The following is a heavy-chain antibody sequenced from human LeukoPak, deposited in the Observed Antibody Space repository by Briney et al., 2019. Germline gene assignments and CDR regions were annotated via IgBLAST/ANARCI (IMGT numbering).Heavy chain of an antibody. V-gene: IGHV3-23*01. D-gene: IGHD3-22*01. CDR3: AIMHGYYDGSGYWVQ. CDR2: ITPNADRT. J-gene: IGHJ1*01. Sequence: GGSLRLSCAASGFTFGSYGMSWVRQAPGKGLEWVSFITPNADRTSYADSVEGRFTISRDNPRNTLYMQMNSLRDEDKALYYCAIMHGYYDGSGYWVQWGQGTLVTVSS. CDR1: GFTFGSYG.